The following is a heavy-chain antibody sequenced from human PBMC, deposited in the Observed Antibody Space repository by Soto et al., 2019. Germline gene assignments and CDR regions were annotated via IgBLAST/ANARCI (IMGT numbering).Heavy chain of an antibody. V-gene: IGHV3-23*01. Sequence: GGSLRLSCAASGFTFGNFVMRWVRQTPGKGLEWVSTITESGGDTYYTDSVKGRFAISRDNSKNTLYLQMTSLRAEDTALYYCTRASSDRNHMEVWGPGTTVTVSS. CDR1: GFTFGNFV. CDR3: TRASSDRNHMEV. CDR2: ITESGGDT. J-gene: IGHJ6*02.